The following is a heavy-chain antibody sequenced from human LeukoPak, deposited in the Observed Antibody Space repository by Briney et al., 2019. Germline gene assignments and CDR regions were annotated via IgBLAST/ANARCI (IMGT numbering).Heavy chain of an antibody. CDR3: AKGGTSGGLFDY. J-gene: IGHJ4*02. D-gene: IGHD6-19*01. CDR2: ISYDGSDK. CDR1: GFTFSSYG. V-gene: IGHV3-30*18. Sequence: GGSLRLSCAASGFTFSSYGMHWVRQAPGKGLEWVAVISYDGSDKYYADSVKGRFTISRDNSKNTLYLQMNSLRAEDTAVYYCAKGGTSGGLFDYWGQGTLVTVSS.